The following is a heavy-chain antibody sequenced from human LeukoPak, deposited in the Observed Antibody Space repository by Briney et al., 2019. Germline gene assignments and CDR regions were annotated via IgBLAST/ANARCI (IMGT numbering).Heavy chain of an antibody. Sequence: SETLSLTCTVSGGSINPYYWSWIRLPAGKGLEWIGRIYSSGSTNYNSSLKSRVTMSVDTSKNQISLRVTSVTAADTAGYFCASGRDRRTGRHNWLDPWGQGILVTVSS. J-gene: IGHJ5*02. CDR2: IYSSGST. V-gene: IGHV4-4*07. CDR3: ASGRDRRTGRHNWLDP. CDR1: GGSINPYY. D-gene: IGHD1-1*01.